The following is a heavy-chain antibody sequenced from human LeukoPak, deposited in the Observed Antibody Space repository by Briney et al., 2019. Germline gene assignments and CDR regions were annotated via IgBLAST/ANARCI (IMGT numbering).Heavy chain of an antibody. J-gene: IGHJ6*02. CDR3: ARGPKVGNSNYYGMDV. CDR1: GGSISSYY. Sequence: SETLSLTCTVSGGSISSYYRSWIRQPAGEGLEWLGLIFPSGSPNYNPSLKGRFTMSLDTSKNQFSLKLTSVTAADTAVYYCARGPKVGNSNYYGMDVWGQGTTVTVSS. CDR2: IFPSGSP. D-gene: IGHD6-13*01. V-gene: IGHV4-4*07.